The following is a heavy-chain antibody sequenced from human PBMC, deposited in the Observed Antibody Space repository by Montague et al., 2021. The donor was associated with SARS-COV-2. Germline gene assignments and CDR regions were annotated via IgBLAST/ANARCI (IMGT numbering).Heavy chain of an antibody. V-gene: IGHV3-23*01. CDR1: GFTFSSYA. Sequence: SLRLSCAASGFTFSSYAMSWARQAPGKGLEWVSGIVNNGRKSFYADSVKGRFVISKDNSDKIVYLQLNSLRAEDTAIYYCAKETAAIGNPLFDSWGQGTLITVSS. CDR2: IVNNGRKS. CDR3: AKETAAIGNPLFDS. D-gene: IGHD4-23*01. J-gene: IGHJ4*02.